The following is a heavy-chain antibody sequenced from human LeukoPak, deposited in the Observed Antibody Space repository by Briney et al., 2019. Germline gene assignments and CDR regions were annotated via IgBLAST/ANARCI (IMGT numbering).Heavy chain of an antibody. CDR2: ISGSGGST. V-gene: IGHV3-23*01. D-gene: IGHD6-13*01. J-gene: IGHJ6*02. CDR3: AKDSSSWYWPPPTYYYYGMDV. Sequence: GGSLRLSCAASGFTFSSYAMSWVRQAPGKGLEWVSAISGSGGSTYYADSVKGRFTIFRDNSKNTLYLQMNSLRAEDTAVYYCAKDSSSWYWPPPTYYYYGMDVWGQGTTVTVSS. CDR1: GFTFSSYA.